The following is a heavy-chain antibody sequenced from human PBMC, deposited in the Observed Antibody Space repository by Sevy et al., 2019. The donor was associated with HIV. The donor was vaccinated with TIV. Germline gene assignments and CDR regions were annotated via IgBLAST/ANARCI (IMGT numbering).Heavy chain of an antibody. CDR2: ISGSCGST. Sequence: GGSLRLSCAASGFSFSNFGMSWVRQAPGKGLEWVLAISGSCGSTFYADSVKGRFIISRDNSKNTLYLQMSSLRAEDTAVYYCAKALVRVFYGDSIFFDYWGQGTLVTVSS. D-gene: IGHD4-17*01. CDR1: GFSFSNFG. J-gene: IGHJ4*02. CDR3: AKALVRVFYGDSIFFDY. V-gene: IGHV3-23*01.